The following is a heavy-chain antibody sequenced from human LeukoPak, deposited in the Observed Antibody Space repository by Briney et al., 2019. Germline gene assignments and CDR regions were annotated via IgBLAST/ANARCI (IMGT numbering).Heavy chain of an antibody. CDR2: IYCSGST. Sequence: PSETLSLTCTVSGGSISGYYLSWIRQPPGKGLEWIGYIYCSGSTNYNPSLKSRVTISVDTCKNQCSLKLSSVTAADTAVYYCASGQVVVPAAPGNYYCMDVWGKGTTVTVSS. V-gene: IGHV4-59*01. J-gene: IGHJ6*03. CDR1: GGSISGYY. CDR3: ASGQVVVPAAPGNYYCMDV. D-gene: IGHD2-2*01.